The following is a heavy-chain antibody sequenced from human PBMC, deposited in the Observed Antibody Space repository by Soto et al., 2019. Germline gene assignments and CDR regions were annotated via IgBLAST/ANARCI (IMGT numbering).Heavy chain of an antibody. V-gene: IGHV1-2*04. CDR3: ARAYSGYDPYYFDY. CDR2: INPNSGGT. D-gene: IGHD5-12*01. Sequence: ASVKVSCKASGYTFTGYYMHWVRQAPGQGLEWMGWINPNSGGTNYAQKFQGWVTMTRDTSISTAYMELSRLRSDDTAVYYCARAYSGYDPYYFDYWGQGTLVTSPQ. J-gene: IGHJ4*02. CDR1: GYTFTGYY.